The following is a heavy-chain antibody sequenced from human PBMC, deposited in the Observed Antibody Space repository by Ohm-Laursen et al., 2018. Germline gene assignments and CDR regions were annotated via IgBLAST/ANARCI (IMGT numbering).Heavy chain of an antibody. CDR3: ARDVGRKIWQGAAAGTKDY. J-gene: IGHJ4*02. CDR2: ISTHSGNT. D-gene: IGHD6-13*01. V-gene: IGHV1-18*01. CDR1: GYTFTSYG. Sequence: ASVKVSCKASGYTFTSYGVSWVRQAPGQGLEWMGWISTHSGNTNYAQKFQGRVTMTTDTSTSTAYMELRSLRSNDTAVYYCARDVGRKIWQGAAAGTKDYWGQGTLVTVSS.